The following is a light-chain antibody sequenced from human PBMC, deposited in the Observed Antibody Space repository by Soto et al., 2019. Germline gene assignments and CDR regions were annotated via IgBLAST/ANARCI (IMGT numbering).Light chain of an antibody. Sequence: EIVLTQSPGTLSLSPGESATLSCRASQSVSSAYLAWYQHKPGQPPTLLIYAASSRVTGIPDRFSGSGSGTDFTLTISRLEPEDFAVYYCPQYGSSSTWTFGQGTKVEIK. CDR3: PQYGSSSTWT. CDR1: QSVSSAY. CDR2: AAS. V-gene: IGKV3-20*01. J-gene: IGKJ1*01.